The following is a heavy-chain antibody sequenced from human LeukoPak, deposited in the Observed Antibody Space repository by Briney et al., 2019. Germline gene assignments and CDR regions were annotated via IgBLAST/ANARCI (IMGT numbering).Heavy chain of an antibody. CDR3: ARFGYGEIRGQLDLERRYYYYGMDV. D-gene: IGHD1-1*01. CDR2: INPNSGGT. J-gene: IGHJ6*02. CDR1: GYTFTGYY. V-gene: IGHV1-2*02. Sequence: ASVKVSCKASGYTFTGYYMHWVRQAPGQGLEWMGWINPNSGGTNYAQKFQGRVTMTRDTSISPAYMELSRLRSDDTAAYYCARFGYGEIRGQLDLERRYYYYGMDVWGQGTTVSVSS.